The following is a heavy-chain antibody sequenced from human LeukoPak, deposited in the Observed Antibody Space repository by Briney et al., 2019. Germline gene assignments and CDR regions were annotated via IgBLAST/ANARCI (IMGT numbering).Heavy chain of an antibody. J-gene: IGHJ5*02. Sequence: GGSLRLSCAASGFTFSNYAMNWVRHAPGEGLEWVSAISDSGGTTYYADSVKGRFTISRDNSKNTLYLQMNSLRAGDTAIYYCAKLTRGYCSSTACPNWLDPWGQGTLVTVSS. CDR2: ISDSGGTT. CDR1: GFTFSNYA. CDR3: AKLTRGYCSSTACPNWLDP. D-gene: IGHD2-2*01. V-gene: IGHV3-23*01.